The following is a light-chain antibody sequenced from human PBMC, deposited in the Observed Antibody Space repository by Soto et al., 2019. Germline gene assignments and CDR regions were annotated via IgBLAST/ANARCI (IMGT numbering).Light chain of an antibody. J-gene: IGLJ1*01. Sequence: QSALTQPGSVSGSPGQSITISCTGTSSDVGAYTSVSWYQQHPGKAPKLIIYEVSNRPPGISTRFSGSKSASTASLTISGLQPEDEAHYYCSAYTSDSRDYVFANGKKVTV. CDR1: SSDVGAYTS. CDR3: SAYTSDSRDYV. CDR2: EVS. V-gene: IGLV2-14*01.